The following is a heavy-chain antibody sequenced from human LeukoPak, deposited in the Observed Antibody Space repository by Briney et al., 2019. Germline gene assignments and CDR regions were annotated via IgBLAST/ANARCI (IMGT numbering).Heavy chain of an antibody. CDR1: GFTFSNYY. V-gene: IGHV3-30*03. D-gene: IGHD3-22*01. J-gene: IGHJ4*02. Sequence: PGGSLRLSCAASGFTFSNYYMSWFRQAPGKGLEWVAVISYDGSNKYYADSVKGRFTISRDNSKNTLYLQMNSLRAEDTAVYYCARGGRLTDYYDSSFPDYWGQGTLVTVSS. CDR3: ARGGRLTDYYDSSFPDY. CDR2: ISYDGSNK.